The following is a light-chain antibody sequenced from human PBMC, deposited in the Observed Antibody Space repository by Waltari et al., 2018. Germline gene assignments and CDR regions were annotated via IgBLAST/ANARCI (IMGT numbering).Light chain of an antibody. CDR1: LYNVGHIY. V-gene: IGLV1-51*01. CDR2: DNN. Sequence: QSVLTQPPSVSPAPGQSVTISCSGSLYNVGHIYVSWYHQLPGTAPKLLIYDNNKRPSGIPDRFSASKSGTSATLGITGLQIGDEADYYCATWDNSLSEVVFGGGTKLTVL. J-gene: IGLJ2*01. CDR3: ATWDNSLSEVV.